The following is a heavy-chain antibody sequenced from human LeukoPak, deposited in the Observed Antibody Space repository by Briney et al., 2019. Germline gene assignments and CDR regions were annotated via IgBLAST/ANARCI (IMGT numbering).Heavy chain of an antibody. J-gene: IGHJ4*02. V-gene: IGHV3-7*03. CDR1: GFSFSTYP. CDR3: GRDSRYYDSSGFSRGPLGY. D-gene: IGHD3-22*01. CDR2: IKQDGSDK. Sequence: QPGVSLRLSCAASGFSFSTYPMSWVRQSPGKGLEWVASIKQDGSDKYYVDSVKGRFTISRDNAKDSLYLQMNSLRAEDTAVYYCGRDSRYYDSSGFSRGPLGYWGQGTLVIVSS.